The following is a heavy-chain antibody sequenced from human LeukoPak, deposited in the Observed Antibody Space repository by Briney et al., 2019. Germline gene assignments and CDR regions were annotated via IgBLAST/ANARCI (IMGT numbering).Heavy chain of an antibody. CDR3: AREGYSSSWYGLYYMDV. Sequence: GGSLRLSCAASGFTFSSYAMSWVRQAPGKGLEWVSVIYSGGSTYYADSVKGRFTISRDNSKNTLYLQMNSLRAEDTAVYYCAREGYSSSWYGLYYMDVWGKGTTVTVSS. V-gene: IGHV3-66*02. D-gene: IGHD6-13*01. CDR1: GFTFSSYA. CDR2: IYSGGST. J-gene: IGHJ6*03.